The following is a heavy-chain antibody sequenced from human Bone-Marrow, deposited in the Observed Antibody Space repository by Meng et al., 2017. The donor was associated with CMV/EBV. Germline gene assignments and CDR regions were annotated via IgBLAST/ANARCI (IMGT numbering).Heavy chain of an antibody. D-gene: IGHD2-2*01. CDR1: GYTFTSYA. Sequence: ASVKVSCKASGYTFTSYAMHWVRQAPGQRLEWMGWSNAGNGNTKYSQEFQGRVTMTTDTSTSTAYMELRSLRSDDTAVYYCARDADIVVVPAAMPVYGMDVWGQGTTVTVSS. CDR3: ARDADIVVVPAAMPVYGMDV. J-gene: IGHJ6*02. V-gene: IGHV1-3*02. CDR2: SNAGNGNT.